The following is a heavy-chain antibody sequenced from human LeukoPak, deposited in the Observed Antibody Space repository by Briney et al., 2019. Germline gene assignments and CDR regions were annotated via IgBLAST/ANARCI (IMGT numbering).Heavy chain of an antibody. V-gene: IGHV3-23*01. D-gene: IGHD4-23*01. CDR2: ISGSGGST. CDR3: AKGGNFITYFDY. J-gene: IGHJ4*02. Sequence: GGSARLSCAASGFTFSSYAMSWVRQAPGKGLEWVSAISGSGGSTYYADSVKGRFTISRDNSKNTLYLQMNSLRAEDTAVYYCAKGGNFITYFDYWGQGTLVTVSS. CDR1: GFTFSSYA.